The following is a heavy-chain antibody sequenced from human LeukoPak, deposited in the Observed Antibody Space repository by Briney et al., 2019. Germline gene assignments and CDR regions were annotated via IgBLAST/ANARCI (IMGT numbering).Heavy chain of an antibody. CDR3: ARVFSDFWSGYSYGWWFDP. Sequence: GGSLRLSCAASGFTSSSYWMSWVRQAPGKGREWVANIKQVGSEKYYVDSVKGRFTISRDNAKNSLYLQMNSLRAEDTAVYYCARVFSDFWSGYSYGWWFDPWGQGTLVTVSS. D-gene: IGHD3-3*01. V-gene: IGHV3-7*01. CDR1: GFTSSSYW. CDR2: IKQVGSEK. J-gene: IGHJ5*02.